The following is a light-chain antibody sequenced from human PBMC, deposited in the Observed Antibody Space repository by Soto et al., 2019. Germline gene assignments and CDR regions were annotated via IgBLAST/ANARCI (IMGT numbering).Light chain of an antibody. CDR2: DAS. CDR3: QQYNSYSPT. J-gene: IGKJ1*01. V-gene: IGKV1-5*01. CDR1: QSISSW. Sequence: DIQMTQSPSTLSASVGDRVTITCRASQSISSWLAWYQQKPGKAPKLLIYDASSLESGVPSRFSGSASGTDFTLTISSLQPDDFATYYCQQYNSYSPTFGQGTKVEIK.